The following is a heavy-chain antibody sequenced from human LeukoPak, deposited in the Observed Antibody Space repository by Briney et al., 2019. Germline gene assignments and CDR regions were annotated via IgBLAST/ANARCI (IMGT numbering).Heavy chain of an antibody. CDR3: ARELPLEYDSSGYFAFDS. CDR1: GGSISSYY. Sequence: PSETLSLTCTVSGGSISSYYWNWIRQPPGKGLVCIGYIYYTGNTNYNPSLRSRVTISVDTSKNQFSLKLSSVTAADTAVYYCARELPLEYDSSGYFAFDSWGQGTIVTVSS. D-gene: IGHD3-22*01. V-gene: IGHV4-59*01. J-gene: IGHJ3*02. CDR2: IYYTGNT.